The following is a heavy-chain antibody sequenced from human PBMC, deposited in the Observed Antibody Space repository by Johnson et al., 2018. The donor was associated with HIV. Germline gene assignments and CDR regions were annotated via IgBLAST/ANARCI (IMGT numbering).Heavy chain of an antibody. Sequence: QVQLVESGGGVVQPGRSLRLSCAASGFTFSSYGMHWVRQAPGRGLEWAAFIWYDGSNERYADSVKGRFTISRDNSKNTLYLQMNSLRVEDTAVYYCAKASPTYYDSTVSYFHDPFDIWGQGTMVTVSS. V-gene: IGHV3-33*03. CDR1: GFTFSSYG. CDR3: AKASPTYYDSTVSYFHDPFDI. D-gene: IGHD3-22*01. J-gene: IGHJ3*02. CDR2: IWYDGSNE.